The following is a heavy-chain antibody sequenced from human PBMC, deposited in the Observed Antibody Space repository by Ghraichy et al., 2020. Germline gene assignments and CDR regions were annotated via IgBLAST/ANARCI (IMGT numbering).Heavy chain of an antibody. D-gene: IGHD5-12*01. V-gene: IGHV3-48*02. CDR2: ISSSSSTI. J-gene: IGHJ6*02. Sequence: LSLTCAASGFTFSSYSMNWVRQAPGKGLEWVSYISSSSSTIYYADSVKGRFTISRDNAKNSLYLQMNSLRDEDTAVYYCARDSHSGYDLYYYYGMDVWGQGTTVTVSS. CDR3: ARDSHSGYDLYYYYGMDV. CDR1: GFTFSSYS.